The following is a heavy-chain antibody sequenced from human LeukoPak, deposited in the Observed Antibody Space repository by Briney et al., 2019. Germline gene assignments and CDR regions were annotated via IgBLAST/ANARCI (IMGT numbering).Heavy chain of an antibody. V-gene: IGHV4-39*01. CDR1: GGSISSSSYD. CDR3: ARRRITIFGVVIILGGPFDY. Sequence: SETLSLTCTLSGGSISSSSYDWGWVRQPPEKGLDWIGSIYYSGSTYYNPSLKSRVTISVDTSKNQFSLKLSSVTAADTAVYYCARRRITIFGVVIILGGPFDYWGQGTLVTVSS. D-gene: IGHD3-3*01. CDR2: IYYSGST. J-gene: IGHJ4*02.